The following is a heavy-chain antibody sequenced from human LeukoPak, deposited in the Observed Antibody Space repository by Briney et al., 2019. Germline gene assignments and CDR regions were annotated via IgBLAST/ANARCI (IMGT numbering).Heavy chain of an antibody. V-gene: IGHV1-69*04. CDR3: ARPYDSSGYYFDY. CDR2: IIPILGIA. J-gene: IGHJ4*02. Sequence: SVKVSCKASGGTFSSYAISWVRQAPGQGLEWMGRIIPILGIANYAQKFQGRVTITADKSTSTAYTELSSLRSEDTAVYYCARPYDSSGYYFDYWGQGTLVTVSS. CDR1: GGTFSSYA. D-gene: IGHD3-22*01.